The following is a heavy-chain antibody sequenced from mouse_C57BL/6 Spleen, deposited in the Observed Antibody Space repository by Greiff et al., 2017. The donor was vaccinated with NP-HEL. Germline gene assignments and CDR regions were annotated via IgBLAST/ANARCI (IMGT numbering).Heavy chain of an antibody. J-gene: IGHJ4*01. CDR3: TGITMDY. D-gene: IGHD2-4*01. Sequence: QVQLKESGAELVRPGASVTLSCKASGYTFTDYEMHWVKQTPVHGLEWIGAIDPETGGTAYNQKFKGKAILTADKSSSTAYMELRSLTSEDSAVYYCTGITMDYWGQGTSVTVSS. V-gene: IGHV1-15*01. CDR1: GYTFTDYE. CDR2: IDPETGGT.